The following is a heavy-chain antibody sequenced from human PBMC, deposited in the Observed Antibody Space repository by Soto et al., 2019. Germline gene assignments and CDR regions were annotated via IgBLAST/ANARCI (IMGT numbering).Heavy chain of an antibody. CDR2: IRSKKDGGTT. V-gene: IGHV3-15*07. CDR1: GFTFTNTW. J-gene: IGHJ4*02. Sequence: EVQLVESGGGLVKPGGSLRLSCAASGFTFTNTWMNWVRQAPGKGLEWVGRIRSKKDGGTTDYAAPVKGRFTISRDESKNTVYLQMNSLKTEDTAVYYCTTDWFYAIHYWCQGILVTVSS. D-gene: IGHD2-21*01. CDR3: TTDWFYAIHY.